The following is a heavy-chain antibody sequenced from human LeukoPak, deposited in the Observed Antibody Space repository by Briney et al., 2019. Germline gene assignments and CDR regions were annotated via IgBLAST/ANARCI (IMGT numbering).Heavy chain of an antibody. Sequence: PGGSLRLSCAASSFTFSNAWMSWVRQAPGKGLEWVSTISNGGGGTNYADSVKGRFTISRDNSKNTLYLQMNSLRAEDTAVYYCAKRVDIGCSGTNCPRLPFDYWGQGTLVTVSS. V-gene: IGHV3-23*01. D-gene: IGHD2-2*01. CDR3: AKRVDIGCSGTNCPRLPFDY. J-gene: IGHJ4*02. CDR2: ISNGGGGT. CDR1: SFTFSNAW.